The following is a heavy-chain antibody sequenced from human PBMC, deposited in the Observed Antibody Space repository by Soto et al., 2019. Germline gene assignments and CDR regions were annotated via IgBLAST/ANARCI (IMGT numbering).Heavy chain of an antibody. CDR2: IEYSGNT. CDR1: GGSISSGSYF. Sequence: QVQLQESGPGLVKPSQTLSLTCTVSGGSISSGSYFWSWIRQHPGKGLEWIGYIEYSGNTHYNPSLKSRATISVDTSKNQFSLKLNSLTAADTAVYYCARDLRYSSTWGLFDPWGQGTLVTVSS. D-gene: IGHD6-13*01. V-gene: IGHV4-31*03. J-gene: IGHJ5*02. CDR3: ARDLRYSSTWGLFDP.